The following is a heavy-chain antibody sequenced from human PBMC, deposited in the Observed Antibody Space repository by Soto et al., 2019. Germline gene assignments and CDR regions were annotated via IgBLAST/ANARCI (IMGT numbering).Heavy chain of an antibody. Sequence: SETLSLTCTVSGGSISSSSYYWGWIRQPPGKGLEWIGSIYYSGSTYYNPSLKSRVTISVDTSKNQFSLKLSSVTAAATAVYYCARLGVVVAATRAGDDAFDIWGQGTMVTVSS. D-gene: IGHD2-15*01. V-gene: IGHV4-39*01. CDR2: IYYSGST. CDR1: GGSISSSSYY. CDR3: ARLGVVVAATRAGDDAFDI. J-gene: IGHJ3*02.